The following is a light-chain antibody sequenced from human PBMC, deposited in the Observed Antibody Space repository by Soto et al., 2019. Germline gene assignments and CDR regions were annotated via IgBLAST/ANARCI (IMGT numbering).Light chain of an antibody. J-gene: IGKJ1*01. CDR3: QQYGSPPWA. CDR2: AAS. CDR1: QSVGSNF. Sequence: IVLTQSPGTLSLSPGERATLSCRASQSVGSNFLAWYQQKRVQAPRILIYAASNRSSGIPDRFSGSGSGSDFTLTISRLEPEDFAVYYCQQYGSPPWAFGQGTRVEI. V-gene: IGKV3-20*01.